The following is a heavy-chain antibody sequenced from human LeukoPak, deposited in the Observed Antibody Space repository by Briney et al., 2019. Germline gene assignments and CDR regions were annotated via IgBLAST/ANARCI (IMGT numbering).Heavy chain of an antibody. CDR1: GFTFSSYG. CDR2: ISYDGSNK. J-gene: IGHJ4*02. Sequence: PGRSLRLSCAASGFTFSSYGMHWVRQAPGKGLEWVAVISYDGSNKYYADSVKGRFTISRDNSKNTLYLQMNSLRAEDTAVYYCAKGRVAAAGTGCGFDYWGQGTLVTVSS. D-gene: IGHD6-13*01. CDR3: AKGRVAAAGTGCGFDY. V-gene: IGHV3-30*18.